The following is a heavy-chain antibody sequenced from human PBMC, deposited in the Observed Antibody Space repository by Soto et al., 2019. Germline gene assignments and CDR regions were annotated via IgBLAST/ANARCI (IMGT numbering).Heavy chain of an antibody. D-gene: IGHD3-22*01. Sequence: EVQLVESGGGLVQPGGSLRLSCAASGFTFSSYSMNWVRQAPGKVLEWVSYISSSSSTIYYADSLKGRFPISRDNAKNSLYLPMNSLRDEDTAVYYCARSGDSYDSSGYYYWGQGTLVTVSS. CDR1: GFTFSSYS. CDR2: ISSSSSTI. CDR3: ARSGDSYDSSGYYY. J-gene: IGHJ4*02. V-gene: IGHV3-48*02.